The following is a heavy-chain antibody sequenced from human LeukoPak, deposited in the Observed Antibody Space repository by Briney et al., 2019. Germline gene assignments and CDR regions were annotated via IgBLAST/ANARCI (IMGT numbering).Heavy chain of an antibody. D-gene: IGHD3-16*02. V-gene: IGHV4-31*03. CDR1: GGSISSGGYY. J-gene: IGHJ5*02. Sequence: SQTLSLTCTVSGGSISSGGYYWSWIRQHPGTGLEWIGYIYYSGSTYYNPSLKCRVTISVDTSKNQFSLKLSSVTAADTAVYYCARARVITFGGVIVPGPWGQGTLVTVSS. CDR3: ARARVITFGGVIVPGP. CDR2: IYYSGST.